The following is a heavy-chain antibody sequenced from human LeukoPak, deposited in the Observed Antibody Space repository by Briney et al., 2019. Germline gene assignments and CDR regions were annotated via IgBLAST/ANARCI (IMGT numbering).Heavy chain of an antibody. CDR1: GGSFSYYY. CDR3: ASIPTNGGNAFDI. Sequence: KPSETLSLTCAVYGGSFSYYYWNWIRQPPGKGLEWIGEIYHSGRTYYNPALKSRVTMSVDMSKNQFSLRLTSVTAADTAVYYCASIPTNGGNAFDIWGQGTMVTVSS. D-gene: IGHD1-1*01. V-gene: IGHV4-34*01. CDR2: IYHSGRT. J-gene: IGHJ3*02.